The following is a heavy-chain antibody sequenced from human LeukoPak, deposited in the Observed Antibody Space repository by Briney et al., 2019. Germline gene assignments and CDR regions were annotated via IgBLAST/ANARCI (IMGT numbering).Heavy chain of an antibody. V-gene: IGHV4-34*01. Sequence: SETLSLTCAVYGGSFSGYYRSWIRQPPGKGPEWIGEINHSGSTNYNPSLKSRVTISVDTSKNQFSLKLSSVTAADTAVYYCARGEVGAKGGPNNWFDPWGQGTLVTVSS. J-gene: IGHJ5*02. D-gene: IGHD1-26*01. CDR1: GGSFSGYY. CDR3: ARGEVGAKGGPNNWFDP. CDR2: INHSGST.